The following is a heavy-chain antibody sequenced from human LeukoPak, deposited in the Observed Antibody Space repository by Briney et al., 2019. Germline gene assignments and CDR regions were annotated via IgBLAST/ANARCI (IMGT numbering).Heavy chain of an antibody. CDR2: IYYSGSN. J-gene: IGHJ4*02. CDR1: GGSISSYY. V-gene: IGHV4-59*08. D-gene: IGHD6-19*01. Sequence: SESLSLTCTVSGGSISSYYWSWIRQPPGKGLEWIGYIYYSGSNNYNPSLKSRVTISVDTSKNQFSLKLSSVTAADTAVYYCARHPGIAVRGVDYWGQGTLVSLST. CDR3: ARHPGIAVRGVDY.